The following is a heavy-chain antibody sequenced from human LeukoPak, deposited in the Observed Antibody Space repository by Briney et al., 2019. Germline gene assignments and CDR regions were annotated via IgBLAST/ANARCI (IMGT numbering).Heavy chain of an antibody. J-gene: IGHJ4*02. Sequence: PSETLSLTCAVYGGSFSGYYWSWIRQSPGKGLEWIGEINQSGSTNHNPSLKSRVNISVDTSKNQFSLKVSSVTAADTAVYYCARGYGSGFAYWGQGTLVTVSS. CDR3: ARGYGSGFAY. CDR2: INQSGST. D-gene: IGHD3-10*01. V-gene: IGHV4-34*01. CDR1: GGSFSGYY.